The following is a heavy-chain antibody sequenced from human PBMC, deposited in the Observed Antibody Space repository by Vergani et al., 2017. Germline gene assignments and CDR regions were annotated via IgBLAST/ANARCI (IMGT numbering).Heavy chain of an antibody. CDR2: INWDGGDT. D-gene: IGHD1-26*01. CDR1: GFTFDGYG. CDR3: AVRGSHGGFDH. J-gene: IGHJ4*02. Sequence: EVQLLESGGGLVQPGGSLRLSCAASGFTFDGYGMSWVRQAPGKGLEWVSGINWDGGDTGYADSVKGRFTISRDNAKNFLYLHMNSLRADDTALYQCAVRGSHGGFDHWGQGSLVVVSS. V-gene: IGHV3-20*01.